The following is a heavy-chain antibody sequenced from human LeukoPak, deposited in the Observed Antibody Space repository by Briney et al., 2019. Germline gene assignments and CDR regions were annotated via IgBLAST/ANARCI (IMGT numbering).Heavy chain of an antibody. V-gene: IGHV4-39*07. J-gene: IGHJ5*02. Sequence: PSETLSLTCTVPGGSISSSSYYWGWIRQPPGKGLEWIGSIYYSGSTYYNPSLKSRVTISVDTSKNQFSLKLSSVTAADTAVYYCARAVVTSYNWFDPWGQGTLVTVSS. CDR2: IYYSGST. CDR3: ARAVVTSYNWFDP. CDR1: GGSISSSSYY. D-gene: IGHD4-23*01.